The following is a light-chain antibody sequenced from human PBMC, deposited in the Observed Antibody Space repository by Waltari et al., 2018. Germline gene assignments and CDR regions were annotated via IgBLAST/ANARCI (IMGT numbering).Light chain of an antibody. Sequence: DIVMTQSPDSLAVSLGERATINCTSSQSVLYSSNSQNYLAWSQQKPGQPAKLLIYWAATRESGVPDRFSGSESGTDFTLTISSLQAEDVAVYYCQQYYSTPWTFGQGTKVEIK. J-gene: IGKJ1*01. V-gene: IGKV4-1*01. CDR3: QQYYSTPWT. CDR1: QSVLYSSNSQNY. CDR2: WAA.